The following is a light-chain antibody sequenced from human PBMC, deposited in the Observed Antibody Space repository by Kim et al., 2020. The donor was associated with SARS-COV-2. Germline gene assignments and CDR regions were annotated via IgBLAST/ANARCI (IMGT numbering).Light chain of an antibody. Sequence: ASGGDRVTISCRASQNIYGLLAWFQQKPGKAPKLLMYKVSTLENGVPSRFSGSGSGTEFTLTINSLQPDDFATYYCQHYLNYPLTLGGGTKVDIK. CDR2: KVS. CDR3: QHYLNYPLT. CDR1: QNIYGL. V-gene: IGKV1-5*03. J-gene: IGKJ4*01.